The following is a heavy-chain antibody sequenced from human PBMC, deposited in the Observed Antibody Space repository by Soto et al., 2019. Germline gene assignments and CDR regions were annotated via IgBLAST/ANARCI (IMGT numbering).Heavy chain of an antibody. CDR3: AKVAGTMIVVVTPDAFDI. V-gene: IGHV3-23*01. CDR1: VFTFSSYA. Sequence: GSLRLSCAASVFTFSSYAMSWVRQAPGKGLEWVSAISGIGGSTYYADSVKGRFTISRDNSKNTLYLQMNSLRAEDTAVYYCAKVAGTMIVVVTPDAFDIWGQGTMVTVSS. CDR2: ISGIGGST. J-gene: IGHJ3*02. D-gene: IGHD3-22*01.